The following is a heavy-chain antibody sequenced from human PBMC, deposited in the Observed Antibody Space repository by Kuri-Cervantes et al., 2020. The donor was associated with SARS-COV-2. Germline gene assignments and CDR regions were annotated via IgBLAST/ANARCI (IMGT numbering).Heavy chain of an antibody. V-gene: IGHV3-15*01. Sequence: GGSLRLSCAASGISFNNAWMGWVRQTPGKGLEWVGRLKSRSDGGVRDYAEPVRGRFVISRDDATSTMYLQVNSLIIEDTGIYYCTTDRGIASRPLFDYWGQGTLVTVSS. CDR1: GISFNNAW. D-gene: IGHD6-13*01. J-gene: IGHJ4*02. CDR3: TTDRGIASRPLFDY. CDR2: LKSRSDGGVR.